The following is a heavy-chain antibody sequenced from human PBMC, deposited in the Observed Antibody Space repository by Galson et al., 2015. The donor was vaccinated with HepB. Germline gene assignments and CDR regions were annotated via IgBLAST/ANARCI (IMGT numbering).Heavy chain of an antibody. CDR3: VSRDTMIRGGHGMDV. D-gene: IGHD3-10*01. Sequence: HSGASVTNPGESLTISCKASGSSFPTYWLAWVRQTPGQGLAWLGILYPGASDPRSRPSFLGPFPISASTAPTTAVLQLRSLPASDTAMYYGVSRDTMIRGGHGMDVWGQGTTVIVSS. CDR2: LYPGASDP. J-gene: IGHJ6*02. V-gene: IGHV5-51*03. CDR1: GSSFPTYW.